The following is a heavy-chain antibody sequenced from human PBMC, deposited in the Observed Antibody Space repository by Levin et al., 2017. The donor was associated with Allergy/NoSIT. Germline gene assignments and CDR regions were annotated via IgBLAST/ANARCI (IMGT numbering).Heavy chain of an antibody. CDR1: GFTFSDYT. CDR3: ARDFTSGWLANQHSGMDV. V-gene: IGHV3-49*03. CDR2: IRSKAYGETT. D-gene: IGHD6-19*01. J-gene: IGHJ6*02. Sequence: GGSLRLSCLGSGFTFSDYTVSWFRQAPGKGLEWVGFIRSKAYGETTEHAASVTGRFTFSRDDSENTAYLHMNSLKVEDIALYYCARDFTSGWLANQHSGMDVWGQGTKVTVSS.